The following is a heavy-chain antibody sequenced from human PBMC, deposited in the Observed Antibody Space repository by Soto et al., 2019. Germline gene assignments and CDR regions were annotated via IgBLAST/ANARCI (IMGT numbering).Heavy chain of an antibody. Sequence: TSETLSLTCTVSGGSISSGGYYWSWIRQHPGKGLEWVAYIYYSGSTYYNPSLKSRLNMSVDTSKNQFSLKLTSVTAADTAVYYCAAMRVRGVRDSWGPGTLVTVSS. CDR3: AAMRVRGVRDS. V-gene: IGHV4-31*03. CDR1: GGSISSGGYY. CDR2: IYYSGST. D-gene: IGHD3-10*01. J-gene: IGHJ4*02.